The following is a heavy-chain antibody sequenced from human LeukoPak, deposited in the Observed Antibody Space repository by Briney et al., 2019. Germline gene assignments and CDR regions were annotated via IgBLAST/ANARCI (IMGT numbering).Heavy chain of an antibody. J-gene: IGHJ3*02. Sequence: GESLQISCQGSGYRFTSYWIGWVRQMPGKGLEWMGIIYPGDSDTRYSPSFQGQVTISADKSTSTAYLQWSSLKASDTAMYYCASYYYGSGTGAFDIWGQGTMVTVSS. D-gene: IGHD3-10*01. CDR3: ASYYYGSGTGAFDI. V-gene: IGHV5-51*01. CDR1: GYRFTSYW. CDR2: IYPGDSDT.